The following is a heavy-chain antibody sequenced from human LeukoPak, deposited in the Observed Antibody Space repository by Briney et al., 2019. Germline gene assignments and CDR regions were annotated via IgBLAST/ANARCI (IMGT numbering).Heavy chain of an antibody. D-gene: IGHD3-10*01. CDR3: ARDFSVVRGVNYYYMDV. Sequence: GGSLRLSCEASGFTFSSYSMNWVRQAPGKGLEWVSSISSSSSYIYYADSVKGRFTISRDNAKNSLYLQMNSLRAEDTAVYYCARDFSVVRGVNYYYMDVWGKGTTVTISS. V-gene: IGHV3-21*04. CDR1: GFTFSSYS. CDR2: ISSSSSYI. J-gene: IGHJ6*03.